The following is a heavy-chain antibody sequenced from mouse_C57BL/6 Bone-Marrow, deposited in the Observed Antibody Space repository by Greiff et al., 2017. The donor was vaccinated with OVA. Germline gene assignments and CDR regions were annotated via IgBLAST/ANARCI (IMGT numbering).Heavy chain of an antibody. CDR2: IDPETGGT. D-gene: IGHD2-5*01. Sequence: VLLVESGAELVRPGASVTLSCKASGYTFTDYEMHWVKQTPVHGLEWIGAIDPETGGTAYNQKFKGKAILTADKSSSTAYMELRSLTSEDSAVYYCTRSYSSDGDFDCWGQGTTLTVSS. J-gene: IGHJ2*01. V-gene: IGHV1-15*01. CDR1: GYTFTDYE. CDR3: TRSYSSDGDFDC.